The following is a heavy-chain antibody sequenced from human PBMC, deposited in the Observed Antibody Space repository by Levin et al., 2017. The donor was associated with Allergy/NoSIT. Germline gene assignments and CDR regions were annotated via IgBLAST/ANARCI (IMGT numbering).Heavy chain of an antibody. J-gene: IGHJ4*02. CDR1: GFTFSRYA. Sequence: PGGSLRLSCVASGFTFSRYAMNWVRQSPGKGLEWISSITSSSSYINYADSVKGRFTISRDNAKKSLYLQMSSLTGEDSAVYYCASGGGSYNYWGQGTLVTVSS. D-gene: IGHD1-26*01. CDR3: ASGGGSYNY. V-gene: IGHV3-21*01. CDR2: ITSSSSYI.